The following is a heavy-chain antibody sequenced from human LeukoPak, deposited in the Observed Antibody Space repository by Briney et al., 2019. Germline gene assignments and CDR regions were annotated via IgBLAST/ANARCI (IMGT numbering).Heavy chain of an antibody. CDR3: AREGVYSNGPFDY. CDR2: ISHDGINK. Sequence: PGGSLRLSCAASGFTVSSNYMSWVRQAPGKGLEWVAVISHDGINKYNADSVKGRFTISRDNSKNTLYLQTNSLRAEDTAVYYCAREGVYSNGPFDYWGQGTRVTVSS. J-gene: IGHJ4*02. V-gene: IGHV3-30-3*01. CDR1: GFTVSSNY. D-gene: IGHD5-18*01.